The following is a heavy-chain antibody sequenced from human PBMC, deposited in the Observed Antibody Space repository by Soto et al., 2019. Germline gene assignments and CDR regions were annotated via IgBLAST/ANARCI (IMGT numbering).Heavy chain of an antibody. CDR2: INAGNGNT. CDR1: GYTFTSYA. D-gene: IGHD3-22*01. J-gene: IGHJ4*02. Sequence: ASVKVSCKASGYTFTSYAMHWVRQAPGQRLEWMGWINAGNGNTKYSQKFQGRVTMTRNTSISTAYMVLSSLRSEDTAVYYCARGYYYDSSGYSQTDFDYRGQRTLVTVSS. CDR3: ARGYYYDSSGYSQTDFDY. V-gene: IGHV1-3*01.